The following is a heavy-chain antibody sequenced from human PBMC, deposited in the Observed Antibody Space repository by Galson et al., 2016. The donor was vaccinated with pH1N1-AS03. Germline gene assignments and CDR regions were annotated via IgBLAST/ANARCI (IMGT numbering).Heavy chain of an antibody. V-gene: IGHV3-15*01. D-gene: IGHD5-18*01. CDR2: IKSKTGGGTT. CDR3: VTGGNNFGHEY. J-gene: IGHJ4*01. CDR1: GFTFNNTW. Sequence: SLRLSCAGSGFTFNNTWMSWVRQAPGEGLEWVGRIKSKTGGGTTEYAAPVKGRFTISRDDSRDTLHLQMNSLKTEDSALYYCVTGGNNFGHEYWGQGTLVTVSS.